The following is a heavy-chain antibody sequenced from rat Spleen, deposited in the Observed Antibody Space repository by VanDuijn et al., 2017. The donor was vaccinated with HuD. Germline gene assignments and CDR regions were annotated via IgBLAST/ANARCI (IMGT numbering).Heavy chain of an antibody. Sequence: EVQLVESGGGLVQPGRSLKLTCAASGFTFSHYGMAWVRQAPTKGLEWVATLSYDGHTTYYRDSVKGRFTISRDNAKNTLYLEMDSLRSEDTATFYCVRQGYLRDWYFDFWGPGTMVTVSS. J-gene: IGHJ1*01. D-gene: IGHD1-2*01. CDR2: LSYDGHTT. CDR1: GFTFSHYG. V-gene: IGHV5-29*01. CDR3: VRQGYLRDWYFDF.